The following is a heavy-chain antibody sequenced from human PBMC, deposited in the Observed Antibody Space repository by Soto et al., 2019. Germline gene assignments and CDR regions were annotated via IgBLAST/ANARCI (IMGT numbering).Heavy chain of an antibody. CDR1: GFTVSSYY. CDR3: ARDSYSNY. J-gene: IGHJ4*02. Sequence: EVHLVESGGGLVQPGGSLGLSCAASGFTVSSYYMSWVRQAPGKGLEWVSVIYTGGSTYYADSVKGRFTISRDNSKNTLYLQMNSLRAADTAVYYCARDSYSNYWGQGTLVTVSS. CDR2: IYTGGST. V-gene: IGHV3-66*01. D-gene: IGHD4-4*01.